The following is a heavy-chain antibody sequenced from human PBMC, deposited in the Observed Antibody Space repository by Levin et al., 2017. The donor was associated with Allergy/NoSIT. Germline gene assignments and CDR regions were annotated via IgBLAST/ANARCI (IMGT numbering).Heavy chain of an antibody. Sequence: SVKVSCKASGGAFSSYSISWVRQAPGQGLEWMGGIIPIFGTTDYAQKFQGRVTITADESTRTAYMELRSLIFDDTAVYYCAKGRYSSNWYLDYWGPGTLVTVSS. V-gene: IGHV1-69*13. CDR2: IIPIFGTT. D-gene: IGHD6-13*01. J-gene: IGHJ4*02. CDR1: GGAFSSYS. CDR3: AKGRYSSNWYLDY.